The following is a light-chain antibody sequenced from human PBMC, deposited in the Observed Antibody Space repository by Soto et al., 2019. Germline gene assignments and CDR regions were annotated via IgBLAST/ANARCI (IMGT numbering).Light chain of an antibody. Sequence: EIVMTQSPATLSVSPGEGATLSCRARQNVNSNLAGYQPKPGQAPRLLVYGASSRATGIPATFSGSGSGTEFTRTLSSRQSEDFAVYYCQQYNDGPFTFGPGTKVDIK. J-gene: IGKJ3*01. CDR3: QQYNDGPFT. V-gene: IGKV3-15*01. CDR2: GAS. CDR1: QNVNSN.